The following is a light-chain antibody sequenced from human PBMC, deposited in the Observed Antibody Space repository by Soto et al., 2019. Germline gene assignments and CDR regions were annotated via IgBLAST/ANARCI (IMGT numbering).Light chain of an antibody. J-gene: IGKJ2*01. CDR2: AAS. V-gene: IGKV1-39*01. CDR1: QNMNIY. Sequence: DIQMTQSPSSLSAAVGDRVTITCRASQNMNIYLNWYQQKPGKAPQVLIYAASSLQSGVPSRFTGSGSGTDFTLTISSLQSEDFGTYYCQQSYSTPRTFGHGTKLEIK. CDR3: QQSYSTPRT.